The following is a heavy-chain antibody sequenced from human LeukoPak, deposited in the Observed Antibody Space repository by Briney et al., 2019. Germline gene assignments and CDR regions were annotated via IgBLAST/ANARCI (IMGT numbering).Heavy chain of an antibody. J-gene: IGHJ4*02. Sequence: PGGSLRLSCAASGFSFSSHSMTWVRQAPGKGLEWVSVISPNGGSTYYADSVKGRFTTSRDNSKNTLYLQMNSLRAEDTAVYYCAKKVIDNPFDYRGQGTLVTVSS. D-gene: IGHD2-21*01. V-gene: IGHV3-23*01. CDR1: GFSFSSHS. CDR2: ISPNGGST. CDR3: AKKVIDNPFDY.